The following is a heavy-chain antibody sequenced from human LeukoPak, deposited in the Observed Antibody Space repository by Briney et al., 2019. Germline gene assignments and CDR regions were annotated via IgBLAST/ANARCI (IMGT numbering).Heavy chain of an antibody. CDR2: LYSGGIR. CDR1: KFTVSSNY. CDR3: ASGDCTNGICPDY. J-gene: IGHJ4*02. V-gene: IGHV3-66*02. Sequence: GGSLRLSYAGSKFTVSSNYMSWVRLAPGKGLDWVSVLYSGGIRYYAGSVQGRFTISRDSSKNTLYLQMNYLLPEDTAVYYCASGDCTNGICPDYWGQGIQVTVSS. D-gene: IGHD2-8*01.